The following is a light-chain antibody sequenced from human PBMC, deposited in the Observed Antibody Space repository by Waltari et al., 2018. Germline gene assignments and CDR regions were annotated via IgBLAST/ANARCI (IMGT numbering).Light chain of an antibody. CDR1: SSNIGAGYD. J-gene: IGLJ3*02. CDR2: ADS. V-gene: IGLV1-40*01. CDR3: QSYDSSLSAV. Sequence: QSVLTQPPSVSGAPGQRVTISCTGSSSNIGAGYDVHWYQQLPGAAPKLLIYADSNRPSGVPDRFYGSRSGTSASLAITGLQAEDEADYYCQSYDSSLSAVFGGGTKLTVL.